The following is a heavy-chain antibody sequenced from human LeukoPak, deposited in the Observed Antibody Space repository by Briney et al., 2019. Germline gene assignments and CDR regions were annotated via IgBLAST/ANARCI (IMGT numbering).Heavy chain of an antibody. V-gene: IGHV4-39*07. J-gene: IGHJ4*02. D-gene: IGHD6-19*01. CDR3: ARVEAVAGTIDY. CDR2: IYYSGST. Sequence: SETLSLTCTVSGGSISSSSYYWGWIRQPPGKGLEWIGSIYYSGSTNYNPSLKSRVTISVDTSKNQFSLKLSSVTAADTAVYYCARVEAVAGTIDYWGQGTLVTVSS. CDR1: GGSISSSSYY.